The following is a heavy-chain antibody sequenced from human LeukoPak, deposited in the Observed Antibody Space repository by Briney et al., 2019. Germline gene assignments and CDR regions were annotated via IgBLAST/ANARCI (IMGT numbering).Heavy chain of an antibody. CDR2: ISGSGGST. CDR3: AKGMDSSGGYGGGVFDY. V-gene: IGHV3-23*01. D-gene: IGHD6-19*01. Sequence: PGGSLRLSCAASGFTFSSYAMSWVRQAPGKGLEWVSAISGSGGSTYYADSVKGRFTISRDNSKNTLYLQMNSLRAEDTAVYYCAKGMDSSGGYGGGVFDYWGQGTLVTVSS. CDR1: GFTFSSYA. J-gene: IGHJ4*02.